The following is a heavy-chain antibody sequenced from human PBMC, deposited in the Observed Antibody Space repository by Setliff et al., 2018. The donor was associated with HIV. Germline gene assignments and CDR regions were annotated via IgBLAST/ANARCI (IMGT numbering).Heavy chain of an antibody. J-gene: IGHJ4*02. V-gene: IGHV4-39*01. CDR2: FYYNGDS. CDR1: GDSVNDRSYF. CDR3: VRHGRTAASPIAWDS. Sequence: SETLSLTCTVSGDSVNDRSYFWGWIRQPPGKGLEWIGTFYYNGDSRYNPSLKSRVTISVDTSKNQFSLNLNSVTAADTAVCYCVRHGRTAASPIAWDSWGQGTLVTVSS. D-gene: IGHD6-25*01.